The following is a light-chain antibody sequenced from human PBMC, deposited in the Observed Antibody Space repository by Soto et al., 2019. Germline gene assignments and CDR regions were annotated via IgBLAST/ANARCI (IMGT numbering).Light chain of an antibody. CDR2: DDR. CDR3: EVWHSSGDRVV. J-gene: IGLJ7*01. Sequence: SYELTQPPSVSVAPGQTARITCEGNNIGDKSVHWYQQKPGQAPVVVVSDDRDRPSGIPERFSGSNSRNTATLTIIRVEAGDEADYYCEVWHSSGDRVVFGGGTQLTVL. V-gene: IGLV3-21*02. CDR1: NIGDKS.